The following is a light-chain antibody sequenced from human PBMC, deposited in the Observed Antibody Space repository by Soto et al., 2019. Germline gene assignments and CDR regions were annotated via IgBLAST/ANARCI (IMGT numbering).Light chain of an antibody. Sequence: DIQMTQSPSTLSASVGDRVTITCRASQSVSTWLAWYQQKPGRAPKLLIYKESSLQTGAPSTFSGGGSGTEFTLTISSLQPDDFATYYCQQYHISPYTFGQGTKLEIK. CDR3: QQYHISPYT. J-gene: IGKJ2*01. CDR2: KES. V-gene: IGKV1-5*03. CDR1: QSVSTW.